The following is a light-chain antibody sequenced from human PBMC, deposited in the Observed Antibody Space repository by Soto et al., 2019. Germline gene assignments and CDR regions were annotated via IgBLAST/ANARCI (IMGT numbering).Light chain of an antibody. Sequence: DIQMTQSPSTLSASVGDRVTITCRASQSIGSWLAWYQQKPGKAPKLLIYKTSILESGVPSRFSGSGSGTEFTLTISSLQPDDFATYYCQQYNTFSWTFGQGTKVDIK. CDR1: QSIGSW. J-gene: IGKJ1*01. V-gene: IGKV1-5*03. CDR2: KTS. CDR3: QQYNTFSWT.